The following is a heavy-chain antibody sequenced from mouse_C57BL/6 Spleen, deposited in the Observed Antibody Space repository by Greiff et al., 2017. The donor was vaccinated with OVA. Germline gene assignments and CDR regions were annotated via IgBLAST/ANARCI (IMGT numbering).Heavy chain of an antibody. CDR1: GFTFTDYY. Sequence: EVKLVESGGGLVQPGGSLSLSCAASGFTFTDYYMSWVRQPPGKALEWLGFIRNKANGYTTEYSASVKGRFTISRDNSQSILYLQMNALGAEDSATYYCARWRERAMDYWGQGTSVTVSS. V-gene: IGHV7-3*01. CDR3: ARWRERAMDY. J-gene: IGHJ4*01. CDR2: IRNKANGYTT.